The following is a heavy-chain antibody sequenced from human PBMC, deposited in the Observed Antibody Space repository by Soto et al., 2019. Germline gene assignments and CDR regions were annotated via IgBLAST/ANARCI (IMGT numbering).Heavy chain of an antibody. J-gene: IGHJ4*02. CDR1: GFTFSSYG. D-gene: IGHD6-19*01. CDR2: ISYDGSNK. CDR3: AKQQGSGWPEFDY. Sequence: PGGSLRLSCAASGFTFSSYGMHWVRQAPGKGLEWVAVISYDGSNKYYADSVKGRFTISRDNSKNTLYLQMNSLRAEDTAVYYCAKQQGSGWPEFDYWGQGTLVTAPQ. V-gene: IGHV3-30*18.